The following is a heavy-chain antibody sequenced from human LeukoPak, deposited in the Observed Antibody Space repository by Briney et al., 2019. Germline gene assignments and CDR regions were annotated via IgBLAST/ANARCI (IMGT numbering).Heavy chain of an antibody. CDR3: ASRTDYNGDH. V-gene: IGHV4-34*01. Sequence: PSETLSLTCAVYGGSFSGYYWSWIRQPPGKGLEWIGEINHSGSTNYNPSLKSRVTISVDTSKNQFSLKLSSVTAADTAVYYCASRTDYNGDHWGQGTLVTVSS. D-gene: IGHD4-11*01. J-gene: IGHJ4*02. CDR1: GGSFSGYY. CDR2: INHSGST.